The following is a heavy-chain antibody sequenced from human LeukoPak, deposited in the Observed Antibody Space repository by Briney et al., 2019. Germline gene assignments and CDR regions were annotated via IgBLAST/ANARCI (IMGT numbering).Heavy chain of an antibody. CDR1: GFTFGDYA. CDR2: IRSKAYGGTT. Sequence: GGSLRLSCTASGFTFGDYAMSWVRQAPGKGLEWVGFIRSKAYGGTTEYAASVKGRFTISRDDSKSIAYLQMNSLKTEDTAVYYCTRGVSVATMLIDYWGQGTLVTVSS. V-gene: IGHV3-49*04. CDR3: TRGVSVATMLIDY. J-gene: IGHJ4*02. D-gene: IGHD5-12*01.